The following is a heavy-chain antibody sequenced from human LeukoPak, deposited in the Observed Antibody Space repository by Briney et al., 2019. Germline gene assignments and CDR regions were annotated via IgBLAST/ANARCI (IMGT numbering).Heavy chain of an antibody. CDR3: ARDMVREVTNNWFDP. J-gene: IGHJ5*02. CDR1: GFTFRDYY. CDR2: ISSSSTYI. D-gene: IGHD3-10*01. V-gene: IGHV3-11*06. Sequence: GGSLRLSCVASGFTFRDYYMSWIRRAPGKGLQWVSSISSSSTYIYYADSVQGRFTISRDNAKNSLYLQMNSLRAEDTAVYYCARDMVREVTNNWFDPWGQGTLVTVS.